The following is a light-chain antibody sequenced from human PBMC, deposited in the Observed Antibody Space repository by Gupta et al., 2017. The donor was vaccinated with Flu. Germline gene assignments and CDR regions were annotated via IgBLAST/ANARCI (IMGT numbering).Light chain of an antibody. CDR1: QSVSSK. CDR2: DAS. CDR3: QQYNNWPPWT. V-gene: IGKV3-15*01. Sequence: ETVMTLSPATLSLSPGERVTFSCRASQSVSSKLAWYQQKPGQTPMLLICDASARAAGIPARFSGSGSGTDCTLTISGLQSEDFAVYYGQQYNNWPPWTFGQGTKVEIK. J-gene: IGKJ1*01.